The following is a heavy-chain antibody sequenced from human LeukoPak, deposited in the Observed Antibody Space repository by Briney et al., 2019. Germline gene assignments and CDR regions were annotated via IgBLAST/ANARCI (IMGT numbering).Heavy chain of an antibody. D-gene: IGHD3-22*01. CDR1: GESFNGYY. CDR3: ASHDDSSGNDAFDI. V-gene: IGHV4-59*08. Sequence: SETLSLTCAVYGESFNGYYWTWIRQPPGKGLEWIGYIYDSGSTNYNPSLKSRVTLSVDTSKNQFSLKLSSVTAADTAVYYCASHDDSSGNDAFDIWGQGTMVTVSS. J-gene: IGHJ3*02. CDR2: IYDSGST.